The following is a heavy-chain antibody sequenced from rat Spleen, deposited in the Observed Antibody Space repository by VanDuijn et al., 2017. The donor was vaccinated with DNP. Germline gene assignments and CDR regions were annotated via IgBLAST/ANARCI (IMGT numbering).Heavy chain of an antibody. CDR3: ARNYGGYRPWDY. Sequence: EVQLVESGGGLVQPGNSLKLSCAASGFTFSDYAMAWVRQSPKKGLEWVATIIYDGSSTYYRDSVKGRFTISRDHARSTLYLQMKSLRSEDTATYYCARNYGGYRPWDYWGQGVMVTVSS. CDR2: IIYDGSST. V-gene: IGHV5-17*01. J-gene: IGHJ2*01. CDR1: GFTFSDYA. D-gene: IGHD1-11*01.